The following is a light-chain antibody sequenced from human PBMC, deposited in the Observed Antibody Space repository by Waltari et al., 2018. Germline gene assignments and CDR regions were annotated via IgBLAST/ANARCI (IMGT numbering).Light chain of an antibody. CDR2: GAS. CDR1: LSIDDS. Sequence: EIVMTKSPATLSVSRGGSATVSCRASLSIDDSSAWYQQNPGQPPRLLIHGASTRDTGIPVRFSGSGSGTDFTLTITGLQSEDFAVYFCQQYNQWPLTFGRGTKVEIK. J-gene: IGKJ4*01. V-gene: IGKV3-15*01. CDR3: QQYNQWPLT.